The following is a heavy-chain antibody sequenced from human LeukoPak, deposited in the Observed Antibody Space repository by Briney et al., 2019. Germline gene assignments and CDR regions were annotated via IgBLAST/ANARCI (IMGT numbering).Heavy chain of an antibody. Sequence: KSSETLSLTCTVSGGSISGTSYYWGWIRQPPGKGLEWIGSIYYSGSTYYNPSLKSRVTISVDTSKNRFSLKLSSVTAADTAVYYCARGRKGDITMVRGVIITRTPYYYYYYMDVWGKGTTVTVSS. J-gene: IGHJ6*03. CDR3: ARGRKGDITMVRGVIITRTPYYYYYYMDV. V-gene: IGHV4-39*07. CDR2: IYYSGST. D-gene: IGHD3-10*01. CDR1: GGSISGTSYY.